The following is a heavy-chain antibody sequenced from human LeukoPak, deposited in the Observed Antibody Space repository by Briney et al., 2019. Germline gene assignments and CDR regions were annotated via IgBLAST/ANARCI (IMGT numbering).Heavy chain of an antibody. CDR1: GGSISSSSYY. V-gene: IGHV4-39*07. CDR2: IYYSGST. J-gene: IGHJ6*03. Sequence: SETLSLTCTVSGGSISSSSYYWGWIRQPPGKGLEWIGSIYYSGSTYYNPSLKSRVTISVDTSKNQFSLKLSSVTAADTAVYYCASGVSGYYSDYYYYYYMDVWGKGTTVTVSS. D-gene: IGHD3-3*01. CDR3: ASGVSGYYSDYYYYYYMDV.